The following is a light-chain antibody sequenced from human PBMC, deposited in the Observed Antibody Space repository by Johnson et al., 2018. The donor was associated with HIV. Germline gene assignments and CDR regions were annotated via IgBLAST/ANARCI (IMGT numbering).Light chain of an antibody. V-gene: IGLV1-51*02. CDR2: ENN. J-gene: IGLJ1*01. Sequence: QSVLTQPPSVSAAPGQKVTISCSGSSSNIGNNYVSWYQQPPGTAPKLLIYENNKRPSGIPDRFSGSKSGPSATLGITGLQTGDEADYYCGTWDNSLSTGGVFGTGTKVTVL. CDR1: SSNIGNNY. CDR3: GTWDNSLSTGGV.